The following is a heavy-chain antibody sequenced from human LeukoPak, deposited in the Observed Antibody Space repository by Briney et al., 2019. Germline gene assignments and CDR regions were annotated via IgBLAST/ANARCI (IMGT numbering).Heavy chain of an antibody. J-gene: IGHJ4*02. CDR1: GFTFSSYW. Sequence: PRESLRLSCAASGFTFSSYWMSWVRQAPGKGMEWVANIKQDGSEKYYVGSVKGRFRIATDRAKNSLYLQINSSRAEDAPVYYCAREAIVGATDFDYWGQRALGSVSS. D-gene: IGHD1-26*01. V-gene: IGHV3-7*01. CDR2: IKQDGSEK. CDR3: AREAIVGATDFDY.